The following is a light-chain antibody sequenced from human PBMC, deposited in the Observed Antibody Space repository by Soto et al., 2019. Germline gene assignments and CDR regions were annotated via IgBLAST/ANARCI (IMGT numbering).Light chain of an antibody. J-gene: IGKJ3*01. CDR2: KAS. Sequence: DIQMTQSPSTLSGSVGDRVTITCRASQTISSWLAWYQQKPGKAPKLLIYKASTLKSGVPSRFSGSGSGTEFTLTINTLQPEDFATYYCQQLNSYPRTFGPGTKVAI. CDR1: QTISSW. V-gene: IGKV1-5*03. CDR3: QQLNSYPRT.